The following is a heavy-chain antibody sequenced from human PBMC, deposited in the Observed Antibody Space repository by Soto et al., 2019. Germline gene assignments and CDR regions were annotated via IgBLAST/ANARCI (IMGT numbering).Heavy chain of an antibody. J-gene: IGHJ6*02. V-gene: IGHV3-74*01. D-gene: IGHD6-13*01. CDR3: VGGYSSSWGMDV. CDR1: GFTFSRYW. Sequence: PGGSLRLSCAASGFTFSRYWMHWVRQAPGKGLVWVSRINSDGSSTTYADSVKGRFTISRDNAKNTLYLQVNSLRDEDTAVYYCVGGYSSSWGMDVWGQGTRVTVSS. CDR2: INSDGSST.